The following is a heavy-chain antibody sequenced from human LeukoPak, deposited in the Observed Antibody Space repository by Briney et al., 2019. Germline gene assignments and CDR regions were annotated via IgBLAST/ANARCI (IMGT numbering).Heavy chain of an antibody. CDR2: MNPNRGNA. J-gene: IGHJ6*03. D-gene: IGHD2-2*03. CDR3: ARAQRGYCSSTSCQKAHYYYYYMDV. Sequence: ASVKVSCKASGYTFTSYNINWVRQATGQGLEWMGWMNPNRGNAGYAQKFQGRVTITRKTSISTAYMELSSLRSEDTAVYYCARAQRGYCSSTSCQKAHYYYYYMDVWGKGTTVTVSS. CDR1: GYTFTSYN. V-gene: IGHV1-8*03.